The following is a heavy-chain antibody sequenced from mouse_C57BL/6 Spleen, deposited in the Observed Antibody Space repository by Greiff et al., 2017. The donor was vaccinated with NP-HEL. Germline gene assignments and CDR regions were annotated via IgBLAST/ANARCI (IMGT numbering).Heavy chain of an antibody. J-gene: IGHJ4*01. D-gene: IGHD1-1*01. CDR2: IYPRDGST. Sequence: VKLQQSGPELVKPGASVKLSCKASGYTFTSYDINWVKQRPGQGLEWIGWIYPRDGSTKYNEKFKGKATLTVDTSSSTAYMELHSLTSEDSAVNFCARRDTKVVATDAMDYWGQGTSVTVSS. CDR3: ARRDTKVVATDAMDY. V-gene: IGHV1-85*01. CDR1: GYTFTSYD.